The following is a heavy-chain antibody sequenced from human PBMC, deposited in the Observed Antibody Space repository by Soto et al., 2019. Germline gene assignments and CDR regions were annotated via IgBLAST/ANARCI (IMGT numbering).Heavy chain of an antibody. CDR1: GFTVSSNY. V-gene: IGHV3-66*04. D-gene: IGHD2-21*01. J-gene: IGHJ3*02. CDR2: IYSGGST. Sequence: EVQLVESGGGLVQPGGSLRLSCAASGFTVSSNYMSWVRQAPGKGLEWVSVIYSGGSTYYADSVKGRFTISRDNSKNTRYLQMNSLRAEDTAVYYCARHCGGDCSRDAFDIWGQGTMVTVSS. CDR3: ARHCGGDCSRDAFDI.